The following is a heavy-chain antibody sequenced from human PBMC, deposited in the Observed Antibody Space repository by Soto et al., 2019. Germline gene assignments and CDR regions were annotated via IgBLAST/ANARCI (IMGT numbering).Heavy chain of an antibody. Sequence: GASVKVSCKASGGTFSSYAISWVRQAPGQGLEWMGGIIPIFGTANYAQKFQGRVTITADESTSTAYMELSSLRSEDTAVYYCARDSPTYYYDSSGYYRGQIDYWGQGTLVTVPQ. V-gene: IGHV1-69*13. D-gene: IGHD3-22*01. CDR1: GGTFSSYA. CDR3: ARDSPTYYYDSSGYYRGQIDY. CDR2: IIPIFGTA. J-gene: IGHJ4*02.